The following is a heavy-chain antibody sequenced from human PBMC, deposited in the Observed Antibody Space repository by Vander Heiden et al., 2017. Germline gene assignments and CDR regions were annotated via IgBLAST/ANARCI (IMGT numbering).Heavy chain of an antibody. CDR2: ISGSGGST. J-gene: IGHJ4*02. CDR3: AKDPSGSYHFDY. V-gene: IGHV3-23*01. CDR1: GFTFSSYA. Sequence: EVQLLESGGGLVQPGGSLRLSCAASGFTFSSYAMSWVRQAPGKGLEWVSAISGSGGSTYYADSVKGRFTISRDNSKNTLYLQINSLRAEDTAVYYCAKDPSGSYHFDYWGQGTLVTVSS. D-gene: IGHD1-26*01.